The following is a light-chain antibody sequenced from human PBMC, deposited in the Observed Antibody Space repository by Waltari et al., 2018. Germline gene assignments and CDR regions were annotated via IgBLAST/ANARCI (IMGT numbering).Light chain of an antibody. Sequence: DIPMTQSPSTLSASVGDRVTITCRASQSITNWLAWYQQKPGKAPKLLIYKASNLESGGPSRFSGSGSGTEFTLTISSLQPDDFATYYCQQYDNYWTFGQGTKVEIK. CDR3: QQYDNYWT. CDR1: QSITNW. CDR2: KAS. J-gene: IGKJ1*01. V-gene: IGKV1-5*03.